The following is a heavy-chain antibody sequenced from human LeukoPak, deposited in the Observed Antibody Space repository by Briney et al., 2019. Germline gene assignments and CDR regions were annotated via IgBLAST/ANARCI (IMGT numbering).Heavy chain of an antibody. CDR3: AKDVRGGCSGGTCYY. Sequence: GGSLRLSCAASGFTFSSYWMSWVRQAPGKGLEWVANIKQDGSEKYYVDSVKGRFPISRANAKTSLYLQMNSLRAEDTAVYYCAKDVRGGCSGGTCYYWGQGTLVTVSS. V-gene: IGHV3-7*03. CDR2: IKQDGSEK. CDR1: GFTFSSYW. J-gene: IGHJ4*02. D-gene: IGHD2-15*01.